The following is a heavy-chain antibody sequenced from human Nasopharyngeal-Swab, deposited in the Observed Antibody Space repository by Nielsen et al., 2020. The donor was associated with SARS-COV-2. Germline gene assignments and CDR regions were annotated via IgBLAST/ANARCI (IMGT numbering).Heavy chain of an antibody. V-gene: IGHV4-39*01. CDR1: GGSISSSSYY. D-gene: IGHD6-19*01. CDR2: SYYSGST. Sequence: SETLSLTCTVSGGSISSSSYYWGWIRQPPGKGLEWIGSSYYSGSTYYNPSLKSRVTISVDTSKKQFSLKLSSVTAADTAVYYCARHDSSGWYFDYWGQGTLVTVSS. CDR3: ARHDSSGWYFDY. J-gene: IGHJ4*02.